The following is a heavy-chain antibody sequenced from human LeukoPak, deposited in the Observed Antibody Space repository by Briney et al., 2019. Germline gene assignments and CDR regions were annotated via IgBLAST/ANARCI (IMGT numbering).Heavy chain of an antibody. CDR1: GGSFSGYY. J-gene: IGHJ6*02. Sequence: SETLSLTCVVYGGSFSGYYWSWIRQPPGKGLERIGEINHGGSTNYNPSLKSRVTISVDTSKNQFSLKLSSVTAADTAVYYCARGVTYYYGSGSPDRYYYGMDVWGQGTTVTVSS. CDR3: ARGVTYYYGSGSPDRYYYGMDV. V-gene: IGHV4-34*01. D-gene: IGHD3-10*01. CDR2: INHGGST.